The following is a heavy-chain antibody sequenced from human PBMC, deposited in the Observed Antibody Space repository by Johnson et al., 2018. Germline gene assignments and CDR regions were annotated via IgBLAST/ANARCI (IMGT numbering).Heavy chain of an antibody. D-gene: IGHD2-2*01. CDR3: AKGYCSSTSCFYYYYMDV. V-gene: IGHV3-9*01. Sequence: VQLVESGGGLVKPGGSLRLSCAASGFTFSNAWMSWVRQAPGKGLEWVSGISWNSGSIGYADSVKGRLTISRDNAKNSLYLQMNSLRVEDTALYYCAKGYCSSTSCFYYYYMDVWGRGTTVSVSS. CDR1: GFTFSNAW. CDR2: ISWNSGSI. J-gene: IGHJ6*03.